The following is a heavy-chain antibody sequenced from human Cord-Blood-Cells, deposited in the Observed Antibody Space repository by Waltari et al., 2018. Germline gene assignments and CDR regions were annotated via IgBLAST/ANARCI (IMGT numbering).Heavy chain of an antibody. CDR1: GFTFSNAW. CDR3: TTGFTSFDY. J-gene: IGHJ4*02. V-gene: IGHV3-15*01. CDR2: IKSKTDGGTT. Sequence: EVQLVESGGGLVKPGGSLRLSCAASGFTFSNAWMSWVRQAPGKGLEWVGSIKSKTDGGTTDYAAPVKGRFTISRDDSKNTLYLQMNSLKTEDTAVYYCTTGFTSFDYWGQGTLVTVSS.